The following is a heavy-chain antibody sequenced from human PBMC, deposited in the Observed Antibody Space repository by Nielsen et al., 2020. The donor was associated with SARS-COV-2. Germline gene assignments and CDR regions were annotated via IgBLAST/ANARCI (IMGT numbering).Heavy chain of an antibody. CDR2: ISSSGSTI. J-gene: IGHJ4*02. CDR3: ARDNLWFGELSGY. D-gene: IGHD3-10*01. CDR1: GFTFSSYE. V-gene: IGHV3-48*03. Sequence: GGSLRLSCAASGFTFSSYEMNWVRQAPGKGLEWVSYISSSGSTIYYADSVKGRFTISRDNAKNSLYLQMNSLRAEDTAVYYCARDNLWFGELSGYWGQGTLVTVSS.